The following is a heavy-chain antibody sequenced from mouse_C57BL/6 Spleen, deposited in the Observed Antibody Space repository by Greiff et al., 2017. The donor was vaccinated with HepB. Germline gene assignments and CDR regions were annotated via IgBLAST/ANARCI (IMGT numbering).Heavy chain of an antibody. J-gene: IGHJ1*03. V-gene: IGHV1-80*01. CDR1: GYAFSSYW. D-gene: IGHD4-1*01. CDR2: IYPGDGDT. CDR3: ARWVLGLSDWYFDV. Sequence: VQLQQSGAELVKPGASVKISCKASGYAFSSYWMNWVKQRPGKGLEWIGQIYPGDGDTNYNGKFKGKATLTADKSSSTAYMQLSSLTSEDSAVYCCARWVLGLSDWYFDVWGTGTTVTVSS.